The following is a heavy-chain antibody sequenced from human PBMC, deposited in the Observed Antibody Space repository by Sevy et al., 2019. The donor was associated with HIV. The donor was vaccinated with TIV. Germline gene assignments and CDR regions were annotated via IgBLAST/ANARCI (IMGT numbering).Heavy chain of an antibody. CDR1: GFTFSSYS. Sequence: GESLKISCAASGFTFSSYSMNWVRQAPGKGLEWVSSISSSSSYIYYADSVKGRFTISRDNAKNSLYLQMNSLGAEDTAVYYCARDVRPGQQLAIVNWFDPWGQGTLVTVSS. J-gene: IGHJ5*02. D-gene: IGHD6-13*01. CDR3: ARDVRPGQQLAIVNWFDP. CDR2: ISSSSSYI. V-gene: IGHV3-21*01.